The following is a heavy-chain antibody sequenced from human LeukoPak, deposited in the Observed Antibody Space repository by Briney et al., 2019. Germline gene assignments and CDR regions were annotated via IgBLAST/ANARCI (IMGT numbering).Heavy chain of an antibody. Sequence: SETLSLTCTVSGDSISSFYWSWIRQPPGKGLECIGYIYYGGSTTKYNPSLKSRVTISMDTSKNQLSLKLNSVTAADTAVYYRARAPHWDRPFDYWGQGTLVTVSS. V-gene: IGHV4-59*01. CDR1: GDSISSFY. J-gene: IGHJ4*02. CDR2: IYYGGSTT. D-gene: IGHD7-27*01. CDR3: ARAPHWDRPFDY.